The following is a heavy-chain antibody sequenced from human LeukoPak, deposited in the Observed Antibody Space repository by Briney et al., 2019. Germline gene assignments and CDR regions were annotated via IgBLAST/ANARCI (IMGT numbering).Heavy chain of an antibody. D-gene: IGHD3-16*01. CDR2: IYYSRST. CDR3: ARAVISFGGVVVKGIFS. CDR1: GGSFSTYY. Sequence: PSETLSLTCTVSGGSFSTYYWSWIRQPPGKGLEWIGYIYYSRSTDYNHYLASRVTLSPHTPKNQSSLKPLSVTAPDTAGSDSARAVISFGGVVVKGIFSWGEGTPV. J-gene: IGHJ5*02. V-gene: IGHV4-59*01.